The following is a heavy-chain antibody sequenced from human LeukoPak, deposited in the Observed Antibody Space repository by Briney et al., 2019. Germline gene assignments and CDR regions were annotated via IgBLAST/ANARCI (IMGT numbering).Heavy chain of an antibody. CDR1: GFTFTNAW. CDR2: IKSKSNGGTI. CDR3: TTNSVAAGSFGCLGY. D-gene: IGHD5/OR15-5a*01. Sequence: PGGSLRLSCAASGFTFTNAWMNWVRQAPGKGLAWVGRIKSKSNGGTIDYAATVKGTFTISRDDSKNTLYLQMSSLKTEDTAVYYGTTNSVAAGSFGCLGYWGQGTLVSVSS. V-gene: IGHV3-15*07. J-gene: IGHJ4*02.